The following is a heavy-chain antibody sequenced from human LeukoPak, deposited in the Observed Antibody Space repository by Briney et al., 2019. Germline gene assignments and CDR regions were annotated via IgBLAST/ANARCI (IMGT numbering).Heavy chain of an antibody. Sequence: PGGSLRLSCAASGFTFSNAWMTWVRQVPGKGLEWVANINRAGIESYYVDSVKGRFTISRDNAEKSLYLQMDSLRVDDTAVYYCARVGTWELQRVFDNWGQGTLVTVSS. CDR3: ARVGTWELQRVFDN. CDR2: INRAGIES. D-gene: IGHD1-26*01. V-gene: IGHV3-7*01. J-gene: IGHJ4*02. CDR1: GFTFSNAW.